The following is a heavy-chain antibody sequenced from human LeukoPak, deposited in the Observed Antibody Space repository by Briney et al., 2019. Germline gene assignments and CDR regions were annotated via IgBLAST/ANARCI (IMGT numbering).Heavy chain of an antibody. CDR2: FGTRSTSI. D-gene: IGHD1-26*01. Sequence: GGSLRLSCTASGFTFSGYSMNWIRQAPGKGLEWVSSFGTRSTSIYHAGSVKGRFAISRDNSKNTLYLQMNSLRAEDTALYYCAKKVVVGATSPYSDFQDWGQGTLVTVSS. CDR3: AKKVVVGATSPYSDFQD. V-gene: IGHV3-21*04. J-gene: IGHJ1*01. CDR1: GFTFSGYS.